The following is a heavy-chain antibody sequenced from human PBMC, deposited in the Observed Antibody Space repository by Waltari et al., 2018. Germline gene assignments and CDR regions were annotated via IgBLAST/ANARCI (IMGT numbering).Heavy chain of an antibody. Sequence: EVHLVQSGAEVKKTGATVKISCKVSGYTFTDYYMYWVQQAPGKGLEWMGLINPEDGKTIYAENFQARVTITWDTSTATAYMERSRLRSEDTPVYYCATTRYFGSGLHILDYWGQGTLVTVSS. CDR2: INPEDGKT. J-gene: IGHJ4*02. CDR3: ATTRYFGSGLHILDY. CDR1: GYTFTDYY. D-gene: IGHD3-10*01. V-gene: IGHV1-69-2*01.